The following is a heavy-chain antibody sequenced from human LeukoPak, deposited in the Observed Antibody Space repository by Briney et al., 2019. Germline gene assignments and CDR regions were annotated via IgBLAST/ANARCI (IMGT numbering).Heavy chain of an antibody. D-gene: IGHD6-19*01. CDR1: GFTFSSYA. Sequence: PGGSLRLSCAASGFTFSSYAMSWVRQAPGKGLEWVSAISGSGGSTYYADSVKGRFTISRDNSKNTLYLQMNSLRAEDTALYYCARGNSSGWYWPLFDYWGQGTLVTVSS. CDR3: ARGNSSGWYWPLFDY. J-gene: IGHJ4*02. V-gene: IGHV3-23*01. CDR2: ISGSGGST.